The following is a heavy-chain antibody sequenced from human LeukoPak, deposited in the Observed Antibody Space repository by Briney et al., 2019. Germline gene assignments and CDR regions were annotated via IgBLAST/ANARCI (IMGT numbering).Heavy chain of an antibody. CDR1: GYTFTGYY. J-gene: IGHJ5*02. CDR3: ARATPLPTNNWFDP. CDR2: INPNSGGT. D-gene: IGHD2-2*01. Sequence: CKASGYTFTGYYMHWVRQAPGQGLEWMGWINPNSGGTNYAQKFQGWVTMTRDTSISTAYMELSRLRSDDTAVYYCARATPLPTNNWFDPWGQGTLVTVSS. V-gene: IGHV1-2*04.